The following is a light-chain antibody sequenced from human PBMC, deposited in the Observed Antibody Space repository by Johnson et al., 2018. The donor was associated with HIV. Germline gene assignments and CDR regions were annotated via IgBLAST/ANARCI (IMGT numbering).Light chain of an antibody. CDR3: GTWDSSLSAGGV. J-gene: IGLJ1*01. CDR1: SSNIGNNY. Sequence: QLVLTQPPSVSAAPGQKVTISCSGSSSNIGNNYVSWYQQLPGTAPKLLIYDNNKRPSGIPDRFSGPKSGTSATLGITGLQTGDEADYYCGTWDSSLSAGGVFGTGTKVTVL. CDR2: DNN. V-gene: IGLV1-51*01.